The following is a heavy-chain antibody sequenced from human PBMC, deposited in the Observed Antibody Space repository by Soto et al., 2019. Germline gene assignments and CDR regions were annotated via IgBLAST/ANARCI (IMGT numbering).Heavy chain of an antibody. Sequence: GGSLRLSCAGSGYNFGGFWMHCVRQAPGKGLVWVSSIDNGGTNAGYADAVKGRFTISRDNAKNTPYLQTNSLRAEDTAVYYCAKDRGRPDAFNIWGQGTMVTVSS. CDR3: AKDRGRPDAFNI. V-gene: IGHV3-74*01. CDR2: IDNGGTNA. CDR1: GYNFGGFW. D-gene: IGHD3-10*01. J-gene: IGHJ3*02.